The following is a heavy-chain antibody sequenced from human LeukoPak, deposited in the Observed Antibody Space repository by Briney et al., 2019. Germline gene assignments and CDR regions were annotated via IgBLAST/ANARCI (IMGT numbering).Heavy chain of an antibody. J-gene: IGHJ5*02. Sequence: SETLSLTCTVSGGSVSSNGYYWSWIRQPPGKGLEWIGEINHSGSTNYNPSLKSRVTISVDTSKNQFSLKLSSVTAADTAVYYCARGKSSSWYGSWFDPWGQGTLVTVSS. CDR1: GGSVSSNGYY. V-gene: IGHV4-34*01. D-gene: IGHD6-13*01. CDR3: ARGKSSSWYGSWFDP. CDR2: INHSGST.